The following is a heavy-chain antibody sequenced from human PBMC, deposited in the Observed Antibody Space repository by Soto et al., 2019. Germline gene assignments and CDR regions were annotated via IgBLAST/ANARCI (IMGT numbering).Heavy chain of an antibody. D-gene: IGHD4-17*01. CDR1: GGTFSSYT. CDR3: ARGHDYGDYVAFDI. Sequence: SVKVSCKASGGTFSSYTISWVRQAPGQGLEWMGRIIPILGIANYAQKFQGRVTITADKSTSTAYMELSSLRSEDAAVYYCARGHDYGDYVAFDIWGQGTMVTVSS. V-gene: IGHV1-69*02. J-gene: IGHJ3*02. CDR2: IIPILGIA.